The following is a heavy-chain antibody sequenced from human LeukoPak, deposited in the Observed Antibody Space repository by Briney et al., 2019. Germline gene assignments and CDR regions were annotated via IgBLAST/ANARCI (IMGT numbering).Heavy chain of an antibody. V-gene: IGHV3-21*01. J-gene: IGHJ6*03. CDR1: GFTFSSYS. CDR3: ARAYSARYGFGYSYMDV. D-gene: IGHD1-26*01. CDR2: ISSSSSYI. Sequence: GGSLRLSCAASGFTFSSYSMNWVRQAPGKGLEWVSSISSSSSYIYYADSVKGRFTISRDNAKKSLYLQMNSLRPEDTAVYYCARAYSARYGFGYSYMDVWGKGTPVTISS.